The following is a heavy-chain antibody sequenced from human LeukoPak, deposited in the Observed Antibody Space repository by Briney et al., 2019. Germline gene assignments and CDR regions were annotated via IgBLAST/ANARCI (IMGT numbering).Heavy chain of an antibody. J-gene: IGHJ6*02. D-gene: IGHD3-10*01. V-gene: IGHV5-10-1*01. CDR1: GYSFTSYW. Sequence: GESLRISCKGSGYSFTSYWISWVRQMPGKGLEWMGRIDPSDSYTNYSPSFQGHVTISADKSISTAYLQWSSLKASDTAMYYCARHLGQGGWLQWFGEQYYYYGMDVWGQGTTVTVSS. CDR3: ARHLGQGGWLQWFGEQYYYYGMDV. CDR2: IDPSDSYT.